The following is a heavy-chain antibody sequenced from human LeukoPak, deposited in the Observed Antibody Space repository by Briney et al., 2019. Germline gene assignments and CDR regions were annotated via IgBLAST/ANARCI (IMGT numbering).Heavy chain of an antibody. CDR2: INPSSGGT. CDR1: GYAFTDYY. J-gene: IGHJ4*02. Sequence: ASVKVSCKASGYAFTDYYVHWVRQAPGQGLEWMGWINPSSGGTNYAQNFQGRVTMTRDTSTSTAYMELSRLRSDDTALYYCAREEGGNYFDYWGQGTLVTVSS. V-gene: IGHV1-2*02. CDR3: AREEGGNYFDY. D-gene: IGHD2-15*01.